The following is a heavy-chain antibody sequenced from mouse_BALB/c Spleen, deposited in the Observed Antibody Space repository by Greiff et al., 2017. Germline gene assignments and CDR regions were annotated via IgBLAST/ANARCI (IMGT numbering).Heavy chain of an antibody. Sequence: EVKVVESGGGLVKPGGSLKLSCAASGFTFSDYYMYWVRQTPEKRLEWVATISDGGSYTYYPDSVKGRFTISRDNAKNNLYLQMSSLKSEDTAMYYCARGYGYGGYAMDYWGQGTSVTVSS. J-gene: IGHJ4*01. D-gene: IGHD1-2*01. CDR2: ISDGGSYT. V-gene: IGHV5-4*02. CDR1: GFTFSDYY. CDR3: ARGYGYGGYAMDY.